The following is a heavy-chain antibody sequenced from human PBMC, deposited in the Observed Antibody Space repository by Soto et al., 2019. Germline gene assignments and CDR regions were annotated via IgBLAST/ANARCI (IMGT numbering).Heavy chain of an antibody. CDR1: GGTFSSYA. CDR3: XXXXXXXXXXXRVRFDP. CDR2: IIPIFGTA. Sequence: QVQLVQSGAEVKKPGSSVKVSCKASGGTFSSYAISWVXXXXGXXXXXXXGIIPIFGTANYAQKFQGRVTXTADESTXTXXXXXXXXXXXXXXXXXXXXXXXXXXXXXRVRFDPWGQGTLVTVSS. V-gene: IGHV1-69*01. J-gene: IGHJ5*02.